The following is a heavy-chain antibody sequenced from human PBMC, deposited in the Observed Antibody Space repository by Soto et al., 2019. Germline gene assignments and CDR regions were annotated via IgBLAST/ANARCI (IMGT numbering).Heavy chain of an antibody. J-gene: IGHJ4*02. CDR2: INDDNGNT. V-gene: IGHV1-3*05. D-gene: IGHD2-21*02. CDR1: GYTFTSYA. CDR3: ARSIVVVTALDY. Sequence: QVQLVQSGAEEKKPGASVKVSCKASGYTFTSYAMHWVRQAPGQRLEWMGWINDDNGNTKYSQKFQGKVTITRDTFPRTAYMELSRLRSEDTAGYYCARSIVVVTALDYWGQGTLVTVSS.